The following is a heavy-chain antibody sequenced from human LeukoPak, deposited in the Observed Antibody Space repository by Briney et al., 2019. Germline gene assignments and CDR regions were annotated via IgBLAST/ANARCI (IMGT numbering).Heavy chain of an antibody. J-gene: IGHJ6*03. Sequence: GGSLRLSCAASGFTFSNAWMSWVRQAPGKGLEWVGRIKSKTDGGTTDYAAPVKGRFTISRDNAKNTLYLQMNSLRAEDTAVYYCARGGIDSSWSLEYYYYYMDVWGKGTTVTVSS. CDR3: ARGGIDSSWSLEYYYYYMDV. D-gene: IGHD6-13*01. CDR1: GFTFSNAW. V-gene: IGHV3-15*05. CDR2: IKSKTDGGTT.